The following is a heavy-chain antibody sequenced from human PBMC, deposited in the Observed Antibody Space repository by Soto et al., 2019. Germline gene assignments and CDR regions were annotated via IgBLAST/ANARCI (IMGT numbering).Heavy chain of an antibody. CDR2: ISYDGSNK. D-gene: IGHD3-10*01. CDR3: AKDPSSSLWFGESLES. J-gene: IGHJ4*02. V-gene: IGHV3-30*18. Sequence: QVQLVESGGGVVQPGRSLRLTCAASGFSFNTFGLHWVHQAPGKGLEWVAVISYDGSNKYYADSVKGRFTISRDNSKNTLDLQMNSLRAEDTAVYYCAKDPSSSLWFGESLESWGQGTLVTVSS. CDR1: GFSFNTFG.